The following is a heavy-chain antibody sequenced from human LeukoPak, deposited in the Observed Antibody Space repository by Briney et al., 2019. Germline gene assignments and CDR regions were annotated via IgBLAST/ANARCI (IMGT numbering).Heavy chain of an antibody. V-gene: IGHV5-51*01. Sequence: GESLEISCQASGYSFTSYWIGWVRQLPGKGLEWMGIIYPDDSDTRYSPSFQGQVTISADKSISTAYMQWSSLKASDTAMYYCARQVSSSGWFDHWGQGTLVTVSS. CDR1: GYSFTSYW. D-gene: IGHD6-6*01. CDR2: IYPDDSDT. J-gene: IGHJ5*02. CDR3: ARQVSSSGWFDH.